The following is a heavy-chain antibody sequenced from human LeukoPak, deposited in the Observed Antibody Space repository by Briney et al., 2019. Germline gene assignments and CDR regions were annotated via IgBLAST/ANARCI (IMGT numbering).Heavy chain of an antibody. Sequence: GGSLRLSCAASGFTFSSYSMNWVRQAPGKGLEWVSSISSSSSYIYYADSVKGRFTISRDNAKNSLYLQMNSLRAEDTAVYYCARDQGEATGYSSGWPYYYYYYYMDVWGKGTTVTVSS. D-gene: IGHD6-19*01. V-gene: IGHV3-21*01. J-gene: IGHJ6*03. CDR2: ISSSSSYI. CDR1: GFTFSSYS. CDR3: ARDQGEATGYSSGWPYYYYYYYMDV.